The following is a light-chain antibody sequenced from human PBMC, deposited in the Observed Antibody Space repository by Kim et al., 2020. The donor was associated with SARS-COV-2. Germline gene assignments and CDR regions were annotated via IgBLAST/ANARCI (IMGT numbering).Light chain of an antibody. Sequence: GKGLPSPGTRSGVPMTGNNVRRYQQRPNGVPATVMYDGDQRPSWVPDRFTGSIDSSSNSASLTISELSADDEADYYCQSYDNTNVVFGGETQLAVL. CDR3: QSYDNTNVV. CDR2: DGD. V-gene: IGLV6-57*03. J-gene: IGLJ2*01. CDR1: GVPMTGNN.